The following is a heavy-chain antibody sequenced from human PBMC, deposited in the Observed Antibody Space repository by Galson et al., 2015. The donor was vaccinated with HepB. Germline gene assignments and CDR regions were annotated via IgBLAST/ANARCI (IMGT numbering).Heavy chain of an antibody. J-gene: IGHJ2*01. Sequence: ETLSLTCTVSGGSISTYYWSWIRQPPGKGLEWIGYIYYSGSTKYNPSLKSRVTISVDTSKNQFSLKLSSVTAADTAMYYCATYQDSRDSWTRYWYFDLWGRGTLVTVSS. CDR2: IYYSGST. CDR1: GGSISTYY. D-gene: IGHD2-21*02. V-gene: IGHV4-59*01. CDR3: ATYQDSRDSWTRYWYFDL.